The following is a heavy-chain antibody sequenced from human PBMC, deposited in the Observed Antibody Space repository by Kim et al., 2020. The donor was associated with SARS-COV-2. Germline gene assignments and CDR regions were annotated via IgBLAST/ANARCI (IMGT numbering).Heavy chain of an antibody. CDR1: GFTVSSNY. V-gene: IGHV3-53*01. D-gene: IGHD3-9*01. CDR3: ARDLENYDILTGYQYYYGMDV. CDR2: IYSGGST. Sequence: GGSLRLSCAASGFTVSSNYMSWVRQAPGKGLEWVSVIYSGGSTYYADSVKGRFTISRDNSKNTLYLQMNSLRAEDTAVYYCARDLENYDILTGYQYYYGMDVWAQGTTVTVSS. J-gene: IGHJ6*02.